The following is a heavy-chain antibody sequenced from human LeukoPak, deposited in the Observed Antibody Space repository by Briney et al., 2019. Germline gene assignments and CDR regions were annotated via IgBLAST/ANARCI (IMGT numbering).Heavy chain of an antibody. Sequence: GASVKVSCKASGYTFTGYYMHWVRQAPGQGLEWMGRINPNSGGTNYAQKFQGRVTITADESTSTAYMELSSLRSEDTAVYYWARSASSSWYGFHMDVWGKGTTVTVSS. D-gene: IGHD6-13*01. V-gene: IGHV1-2*06. CDR1: GYTFTGYY. CDR2: INPNSGGT. J-gene: IGHJ6*03. CDR3: ARSASSSWYGFHMDV.